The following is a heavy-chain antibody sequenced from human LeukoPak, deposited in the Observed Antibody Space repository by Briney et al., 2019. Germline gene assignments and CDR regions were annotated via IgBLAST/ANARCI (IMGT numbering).Heavy chain of an antibody. V-gene: IGHV1-69*13. D-gene: IGHD2-15*01. CDR2: IIPIFGTA. J-gene: IGHJ6*03. CDR1: GGTFSSYA. CDR3: ARDSHLRYCSGGSCSVPDYYYYYMDV. Sequence: SVKVSCKASGGTFSSYAISWVRQAPGQGLEWMGGIIPIFGTANYAQKFQGRVTITADESTSTAYMELSSLRSEDTAVYYCARDSHLRYCSGGSCSVPDYYYYYMDVWGKGTTVTISS.